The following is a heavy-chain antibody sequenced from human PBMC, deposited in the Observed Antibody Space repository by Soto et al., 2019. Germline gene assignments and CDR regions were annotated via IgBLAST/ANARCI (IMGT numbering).Heavy chain of an antibody. CDR1: GVCFDYFV. J-gene: IGHJ4*02. CDR2: VSWNSGAK. CDR3: ANGVATAVPALDY. V-gene: IGHV3-9*01. D-gene: IGHD2-21*02. Sequence: GWSLRLSGVASGVCFDYFVMNWVRQRPGKCLEWVSSVSWNSGAKLYADSVKGRFAISRDSAKKSVYLQMNSLRPDDTDFYYCANGVATAVPALDYWGQGTLVNVSS.